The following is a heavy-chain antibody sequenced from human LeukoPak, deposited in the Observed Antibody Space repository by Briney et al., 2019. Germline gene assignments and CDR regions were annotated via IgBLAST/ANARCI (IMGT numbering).Heavy chain of an antibody. J-gene: IGHJ4*02. D-gene: IGHD3-10*01. CDR1: GGSISSGSYY. V-gene: IGHV4-61*02. CDR2: IYTSGST. CDR3: ARVRGSGSYYPFDY. Sequence: PSQTLSLTCTVSGGSISSGSYYWSWIRQPAGKGLEWIGRIYTSGSTNHNPSLKSRVTISVDTSKNQFSLKLSSVTAADTAVYYCARVRGSGSYYPFDYWGQGTLVTVSS.